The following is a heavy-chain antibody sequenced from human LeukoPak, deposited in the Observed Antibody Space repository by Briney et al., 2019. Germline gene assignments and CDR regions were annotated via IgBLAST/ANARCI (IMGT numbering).Heavy chain of an antibody. CDR2: MNPNSGNT. Sequence: ASVKVSCKASGYTFTTYDINWVRQATGQGPEWMGWMNPNSGNTGYAQKFQGRVTMTRNTSISTAYMELSSLRSEDTAVYYCARGPNKSDGGNSGSAWFDPWGQGTLVTVSS. CDR1: GYTFTTYD. CDR3: ARGPNKSDGGNSGSAWFDP. V-gene: IGHV1-8*01. D-gene: IGHD4-23*01. J-gene: IGHJ5*02.